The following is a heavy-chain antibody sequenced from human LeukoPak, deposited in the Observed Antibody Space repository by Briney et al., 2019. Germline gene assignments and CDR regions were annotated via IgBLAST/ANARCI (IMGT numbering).Heavy chain of an antibody. V-gene: IGHV3-30*18. CDR3: AKDWYNSLNYFDY. D-gene: IGHD1-1*01. CDR1: GYTFSSYG. Sequence: GGSLRLSCAASGYTFSSYGMHWVRQAPGKGLEWVALISYDGSNKSYSDSVKGRFTISRDDSKSTLYLQMNSLRVDDTAVYYCAKDWYNSLNYFDYWGQGSLVTVSS. J-gene: IGHJ4*02. CDR2: ISYDGSNK.